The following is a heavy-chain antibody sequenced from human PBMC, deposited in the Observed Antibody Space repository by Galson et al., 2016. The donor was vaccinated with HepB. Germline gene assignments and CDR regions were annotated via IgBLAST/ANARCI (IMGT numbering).Heavy chain of an antibody. CDR3: AKDEGFYNGMDF. J-gene: IGHJ6*02. CDR1: GGSVSSASHY. CDR2: ISDSEST. Sequence: VSGGSVSSASHYWSWVRQPTGKGLEWIGYISDSESTNYNPSLKGRVTISLDRSKNQFSLRLNSVIAADTAVYYCAKDEGFYNGMDFWGQGTTVTVSS. V-gene: IGHV4-61*01. D-gene: IGHD2-2*02.